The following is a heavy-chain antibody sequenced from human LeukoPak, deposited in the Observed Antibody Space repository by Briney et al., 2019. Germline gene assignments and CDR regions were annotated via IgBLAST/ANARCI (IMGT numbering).Heavy chain of an antibody. CDR2: INWNGDFT. D-gene: IGHD2-8*02. Sequence: RPGGSLRLSCTSSGFTFDDFGMSWVRQTPGRGLEWVAGINWNGDFTGYSDSVRGRFTISRDNSKNSVFLQMDSLTVDDTALYYCTRTYCTGQLCPDFDYWGQGTLVTVSS. V-gene: IGHV3-20*04. CDR3: TRTYCTGQLCPDFDY. J-gene: IGHJ4*02. CDR1: GFTFDDFG.